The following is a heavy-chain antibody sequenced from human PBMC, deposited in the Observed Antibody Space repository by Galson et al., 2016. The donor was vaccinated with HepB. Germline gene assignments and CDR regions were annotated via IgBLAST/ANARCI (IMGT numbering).Heavy chain of an antibody. CDR2: IDSAGTGI. Sequence: SLRLSCAASGFTFRYSRMHWVRQAPGEGLIWVAQIDSAGTGIVYTDSVRGRFIASRDNARNTLSLRLTGLRAEDTAVYYCARDRGGLGPTTIDYWGQGTLVTVSS. V-gene: IGHV3-74*01. J-gene: IGHJ4*02. CDR1: GFTFRYSR. CDR3: ARDRGGLGPTTIDY. D-gene: IGHD2-15*01.